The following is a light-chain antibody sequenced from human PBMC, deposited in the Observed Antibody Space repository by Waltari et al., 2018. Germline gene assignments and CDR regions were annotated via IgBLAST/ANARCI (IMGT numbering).Light chain of an antibody. Sequence: EIVLTQSPATLSLSPGERATLSCRASQSINSYLARYQQKPGQAPRLLIYDASNRATGIPARFSGSGSGTDFTLTISSLEPEDFAVYYCQQRRDWPLSFGGGTKVEIK. J-gene: IGKJ4*01. CDR1: QSINSY. CDR2: DAS. V-gene: IGKV3-11*01. CDR3: QQRRDWPLS.